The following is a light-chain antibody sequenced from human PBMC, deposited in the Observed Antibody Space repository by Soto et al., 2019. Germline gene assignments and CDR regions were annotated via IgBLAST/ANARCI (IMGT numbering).Light chain of an antibody. CDR1: QSISSY. CDR2: AAS. V-gene: IGKV1-39*01. Sequence: DIQMTQSPSSLSASVGDRVTITCRASQSISSYLNWYQQKPGKAPKLLIYAASSLQSAVPSRFSGSGYVTDFTRTISRLQPEDFAFDFSQQSYRTPLSFGRATRLEIK. J-gene: IGKJ5*01. CDR3: QQSYRTPLS.